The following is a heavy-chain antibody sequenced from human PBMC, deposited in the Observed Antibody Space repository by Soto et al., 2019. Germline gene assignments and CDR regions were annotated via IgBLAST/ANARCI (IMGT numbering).Heavy chain of an antibody. CDR3: ARGGRRSPGMDV. CDR1: GGSISSGGYY. J-gene: IGHJ6*02. CDR2: IYYSWST. V-gene: IGHV4-31*03. Sequence: SETLSLTCTVSGGSISSGGYYWSWIRQHPVKGLEWIGYIYYSWSTYYNPSLKSRVTISVDTSKNQFSLKLSSVTAADTAVYYCARGGRRSPGMDVWGQGTTVTVSS.